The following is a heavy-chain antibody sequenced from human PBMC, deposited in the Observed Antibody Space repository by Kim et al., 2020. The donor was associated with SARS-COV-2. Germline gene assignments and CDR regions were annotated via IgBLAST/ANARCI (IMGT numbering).Heavy chain of an antibody. Sequence: GGSLRLSCAASGFSFSGYWMHWVRQAPGKGLVWVSRIYSDGSTTSYADSVKGRFTISRDNAKNTLYLQMNILRVEDTAVYYCARGAGGHRYGSFDYWGQGTLVTVSS. V-gene: IGHV3-74*01. CDR1: GFSFSGYW. J-gene: IGHJ4*02. CDR2: IYSDGSTT. D-gene: IGHD5-18*01. CDR3: ARGAGGHRYGSFDY.